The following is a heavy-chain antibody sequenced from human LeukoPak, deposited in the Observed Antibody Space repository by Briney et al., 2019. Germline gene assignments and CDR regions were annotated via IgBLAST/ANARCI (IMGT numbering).Heavy chain of an antibody. J-gene: IGHJ4*02. CDR1: IFTFSSYW. Sequence: PGGSLRLSCAACIFTFSSYWMSWVRQAPGKGLEWVANIKQDGSEKYYVDSVKGRFTISRDNAKNSLYLQMNSLRAEDTAVYYCARDRVYSSGWSCLDYWGQGTLVTVSS. CDR2: IKQDGSEK. D-gene: IGHD6-19*01. CDR3: ARDRVYSSGWSCLDY. V-gene: IGHV3-7*01.